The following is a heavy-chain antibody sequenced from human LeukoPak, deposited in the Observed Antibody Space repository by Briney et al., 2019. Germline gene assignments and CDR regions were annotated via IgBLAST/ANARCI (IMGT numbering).Heavy chain of an antibody. D-gene: IGHD1-26*01. Sequence: GGCLRLSCAASGFTFSSYSMNWVRQAPGKGLEWVSSISSSSSYIYYADSVKGRFTISRDNAKNSLYLQMNSLRAEDTAVYYCARERTVGATRDFDYWGQGTLVTVSS. J-gene: IGHJ4*02. CDR3: ARERTVGATRDFDY. CDR1: GFTFSSYS. CDR2: ISSSSSYI. V-gene: IGHV3-21*01.